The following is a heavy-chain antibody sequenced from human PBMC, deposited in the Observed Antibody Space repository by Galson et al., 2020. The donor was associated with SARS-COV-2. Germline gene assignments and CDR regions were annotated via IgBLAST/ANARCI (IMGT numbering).Heavy chain of an antibody. D-gene: IGHD6-13*01. CDR1: GFTFSSYA. CDR3: AKRQYSSSQSETRGMDV. Sequence: GGSLRLSCAASGFTFSSYAMNWVRQAPGEGLEWVSAISGSGDTTHYADSVKGRFTISRDNSKNTLYMQMNSVRAEDTAVYYCAKRQYSSSQSETRGMDVWGQGATVTVSS. V-gene: IGHV3-23*01. CDR2: ISGSGDTT. J-gene: IGHJ6*02.